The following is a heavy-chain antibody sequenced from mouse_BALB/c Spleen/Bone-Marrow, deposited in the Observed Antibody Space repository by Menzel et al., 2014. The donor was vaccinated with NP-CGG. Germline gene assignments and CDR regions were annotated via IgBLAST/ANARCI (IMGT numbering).Heavy chain of an antibody. D-gene: IGHD1-1*01. CDR1: GITFSSFG. CDR3: ARDYGYAMDY. J-gene: IGHJ4*01. V-gene: IGHV5-17*02. Sequence: EVKVVESGGGLVQPGGSRKLSCAASGITFSSFGMHWVRQAPEKGLEWVAYISSGSSTIYYADTVKGRFTISRDNPKNTLFLQMTSLRSEDTAMYYCARDYGYAMDYWGQGTSVTVSP. CDR2: ISSGSSTI.